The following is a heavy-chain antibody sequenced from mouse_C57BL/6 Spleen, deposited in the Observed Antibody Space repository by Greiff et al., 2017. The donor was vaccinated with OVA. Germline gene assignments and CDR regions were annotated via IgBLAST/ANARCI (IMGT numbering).Heavy chain of an antibody. CDR3: ARGSGSIPQGGAMDY. CDR2: IYPGDGDT. Sequence: QVQLQQSGPELVKPGASVKISCKASGYAFSSSWMNWVKQRPGKGLEWIGRIYPGDGDTNYNGKFKGKATLTADKSSSTAYMQLSSLTSEDSAVYFCARGSGSIPQGGAMDYWGQGTSVTVSS. J-gene: IGHJ4*01. CDR1: GYAFSSSW. D-gene: IGHD1-1*01. V-gene: IGHV1-82*01.